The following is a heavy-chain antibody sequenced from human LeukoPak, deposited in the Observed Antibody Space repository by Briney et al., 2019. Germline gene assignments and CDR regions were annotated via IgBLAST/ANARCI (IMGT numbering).Heavy chain of an antibody. J-gene: IGHJ4*02. CDR1: GFTFNNYA. D-gene: IGHD1-26*01. CDR2: ISYDGSNK. V-gene: IGHV3-30*18. Sequence: PGGSLRLSCAASGFTFNNYAMTWVRQAPGKGLEWVAVISYDGSNKYYADSVKGRFTISRDNSKNTLYLQMNSLRAEDTAVYYCAKGDSGSYFYFDYWGQGTLVTVSS. CDR3: AKGDSGSYFYFDY.